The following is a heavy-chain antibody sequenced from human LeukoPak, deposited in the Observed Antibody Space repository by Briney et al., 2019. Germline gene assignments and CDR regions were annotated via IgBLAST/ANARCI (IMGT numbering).Heavy chain of an antibody. CDR1: GSTFSAYW. V-gene: IGHV3-7*03. CDR3: AKVGYYYDSSHYPTYFDY. Sequence: PGGSLRLSCAASGSTFSAYWMTWVRQAPGKGLEWVANIKQDGSNIEYLDSVKGRFTISRDNAKNSLYLQMNSLRAEDTALYYCAKVGYYYDSSHYPTYFDYWGQGTLVTVSS. D-gene: IGHD3-22*01. CDR2: IKQDGSNI. J-gene: IGHJ4*02.